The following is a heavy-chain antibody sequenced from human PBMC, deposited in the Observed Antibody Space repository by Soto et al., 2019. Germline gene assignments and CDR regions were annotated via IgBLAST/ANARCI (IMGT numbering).Heavy chain of an antibody. D-gene: IGHD3-3*02. J-gene: IGHJ3*02. Sequence: ASVKVSCKAAGYTFSAYTMNWVRQAPGQSLEWMGWINVGSGDTRYSQNFQGRVSITRDTSASTVYMELTGLKSEDTAMYYCARDTETLGPRANDALDIWGQGTMVTVSS. CDR1: GYTFSAYT. CDR2: INVGSGDT. V-gene: IGHV1-3*01. CDR3: ARDTETLGPRANDALDI.